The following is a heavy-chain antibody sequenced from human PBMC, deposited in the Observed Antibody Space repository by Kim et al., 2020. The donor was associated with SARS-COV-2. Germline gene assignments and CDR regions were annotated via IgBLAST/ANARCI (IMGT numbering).Heavy chain of an antibody. CDR1: GGSFSGYY. J-gene: IGHJ3*02. D-gene: IGHD2-2*01. Sequence: SETLSLTCAVYGGSFSGYYWSWIRQPPGKGLEWIGEINHSGSTNYNPSLKSRVTISVDTSKNQFSLKLSSVTAADTAVYYCARVDLGSSTSFTDAFDIWGQGTMVTVSS. CDR3: ARVDLGSSTSFTDAFDI. CDR2: INHSGST. V-gene: IGHV4-34*01.